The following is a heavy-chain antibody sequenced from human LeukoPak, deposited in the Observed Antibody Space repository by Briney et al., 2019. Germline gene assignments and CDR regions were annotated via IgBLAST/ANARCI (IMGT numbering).Heavy chain of an antibody. V-gene: IGHV3-48*01. D-gene: IGHD6-13*01. J-gene: IGHJ4*02. CDR1: GFTFSSYS. CDR3: ARGDGIAAWDY. Sequence: WGSLRLSCAASGFTFSSYSMNWVRQAPGKGLEWVSYINSSSSTIYYADSVKGRFTISRDSAKNSLYLQVNSLRAEDTAVYYCARGDGIAAWDYWGQGTLVTVSS. CDR2: INSSSSTI.